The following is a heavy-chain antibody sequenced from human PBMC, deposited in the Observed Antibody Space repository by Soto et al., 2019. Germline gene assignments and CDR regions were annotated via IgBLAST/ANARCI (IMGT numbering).Heavy chain of an antibody. CDR2: ISAYNGDT. CDR1: GYTFRSYG. J-gene: IGHJ4*02. CDR3: ARDWSRYYDNSGLIWFY. Sequence: QIQLVQSGGEVKKPWASVKVSCKASGYTFRSYGISWVRQAPGQGLEWGGWISAYNGDTHYAPKFQDRITLTTETSTDTAYMELRSLRLDDTAVYYCARDWSRYYDNSGLIWFYWGQGSLVTVSS. V-gene: IGHV1-18*04. D-gene: IGHD3-22*01.